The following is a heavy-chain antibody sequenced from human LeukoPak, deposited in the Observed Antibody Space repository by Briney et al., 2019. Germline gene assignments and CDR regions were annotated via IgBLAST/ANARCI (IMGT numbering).Heavy chain of an antibody. Sequence: SETLSLTCTVSGGSISSSSYYWGWIRQPPGKGLEWIGSIYYSGSTYYNPSLKSRVTISVDTSKNQFSLKLSSVTAADTAVYYCARSRSYSSGSDYWGQGTLVTVSS. CDR2: IYYSGST. V-gene: IGHV4-39*07. CDR3: ARSRSYSSGSDY. D-gene: IGHD6-19*01. J-gene: IGHJ4*02. CDR1: GGSISSSSYY.